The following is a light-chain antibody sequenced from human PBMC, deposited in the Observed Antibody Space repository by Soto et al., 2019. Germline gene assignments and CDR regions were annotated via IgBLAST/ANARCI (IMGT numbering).Light chain of an antibody. CDR2: GAS. J-gene: IGKJ4*01. Sequence: EIVLTQSPGTLSLSPGERATLSGRARQNLNHTYFACYQQKPGQAPRLLIYGASTRSSGFPDRFSGSVSWTAFILTISSLQSEDSAVYYCQQYDVWPALTFGGGTKVDIK. V-gene: IGKV3-15*01. CDR1: QNLNHTY. CDR3: QQYDVWPALT.